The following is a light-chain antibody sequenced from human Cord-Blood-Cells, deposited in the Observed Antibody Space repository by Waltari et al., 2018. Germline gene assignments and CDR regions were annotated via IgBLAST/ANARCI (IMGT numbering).Light chain of an antibody. J-gene: IGKJ4*01. CDR1: QSVLSSSNDKNY. V-gene: IGKV4-1*01. CDR3: QQYYSTPLT. Sequence: DIVMTQSPDSLAVSLGERATLNCQSSQSVLSSSNDKNYLAWYQQKPGQPPKLLIYWASTRESGVPDRFSGSGSGTDFTLTISSLQAEDVAVYYCQQYYSTPLTFGGGTKVEIK. CDR2: WAS.